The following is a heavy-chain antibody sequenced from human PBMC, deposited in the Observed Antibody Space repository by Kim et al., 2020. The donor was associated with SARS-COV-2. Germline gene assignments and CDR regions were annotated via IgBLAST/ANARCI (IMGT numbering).Heavy chain of an antibody. Sequence: GGSLRLSCAGSGYSFSTYAMSWVRQAPGKGLDWVSIVSDNGGYTNYVDSVKGRFTISRDNSKNTLYLQLNSLRAEDTAIYYCARSGGSGGDYDYMDVWGKGTTVTVSS. CDR2: VSDNGGYT. D-gene: IGHD3-16*01. J-gene: IGHJ6*03. V-gene: IGHV3-23*01. CDR3: ARSGGSGGDYDYMDV. CDR1: GYSFSTYA.